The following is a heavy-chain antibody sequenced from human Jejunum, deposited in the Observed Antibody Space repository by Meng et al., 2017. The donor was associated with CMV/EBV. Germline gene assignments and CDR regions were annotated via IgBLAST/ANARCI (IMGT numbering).Heavy chain of an antibody. D-gene: IGHD4-23*01. CDR3: ATTDPTYGGNYYFDY. Sequence: GSISSSSYYWGWIRQSPGKGLEWIGSIHYSGIAYYNPSLTSRATISLDTSKNQFSLKLTSVTAADTAVYHCATTDPTYGGNYYFDYWGQGTLVTVSS. J-gene: IGHJ4*02. V-gene: IGHV4-39*07. CDR2: IHYSGIA. CDR1: GSISSSSYY.